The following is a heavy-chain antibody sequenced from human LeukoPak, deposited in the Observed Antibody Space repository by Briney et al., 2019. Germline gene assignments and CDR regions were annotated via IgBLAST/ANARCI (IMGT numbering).Heavy chain of an antibody. V-gene: IGHV3-30*18. CDR1: GFTFTSYN. CDR2: ISYEGSNK. J-gene: IGHJ4*02. D-gene: IGHD6-13*01. Sequence: GRSLRLSCAASGFTFTSYNIHWVRQAPGKGLEWVALISYEGSNKYYADSVKGRFTISRDNSKDTLYLQMNSLRPEDTAVYYCAKDEGFRAAAEGTPDYWGQGTLVTVSS. CDR3: AKDEGFRAAAEGTPDY.